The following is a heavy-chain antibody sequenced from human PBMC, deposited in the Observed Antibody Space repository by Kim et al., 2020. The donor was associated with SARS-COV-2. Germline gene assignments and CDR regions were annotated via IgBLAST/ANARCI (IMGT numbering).Heavy chain of an antibody. V-gene: IGHV1-69*13. J-gene: IGHJ4*02. CDR1: GGTFSSYA. D-gene: IGHD6-6*01. CDR3: ASSIAARNDYFDY. CDR2: IIPIFGTA. Sequence: SVKVSCKASGGTFSSYAISWVRQAPGQGLEWMGGIIPIFGTANYAQKFQGRVTITADESTSTAYMELSSLRSEDTAVYYCASSIAARNDYFDYWGQGTLVTVSS.